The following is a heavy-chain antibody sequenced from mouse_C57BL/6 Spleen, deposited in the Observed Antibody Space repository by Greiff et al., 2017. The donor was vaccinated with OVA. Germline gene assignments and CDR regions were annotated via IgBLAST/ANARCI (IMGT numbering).Heavy chain of an antibody. D-gene: IGHD2-5*01. V-gene: IGHV5-4*01. CDR2: ISDGGSYT. CDR1: GFTFSSYA. J-gene: IGHJ2*01. Sequence: EVKLVESGGGLVKPGGSLKLSCAASGFTFSSYAMSWVRQTPEKRLEWVATISDGGSYTYYPDNVKGRFTISRDNAKNNLYLRMIHLKSEDTAMYYCARDSNSYYFDYWGQGTTLTVSS. CDR3: ARDSNSYYFDY.